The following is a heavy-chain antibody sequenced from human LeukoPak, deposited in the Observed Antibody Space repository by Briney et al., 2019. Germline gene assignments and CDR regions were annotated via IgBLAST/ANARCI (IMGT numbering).Heavy chain of an antibody. J-gene: IGHJ4*02. D-gene: IGHD4-17*01. Sequence: GGSLRLSCAASGSTFSIYNMNWVRQAPGKGLEWVSSISSSSSYIYYADSVKGRFTISRDNAKNSLYLQMNSLRAEDTAVYYCTRLVTTVTTPFDYWGQGTLVTVSS. V-gene: IGHV3-21*01. CDR1: GSTFSIYN. CDR2: ISSSSSYI. CDR3: TRLVTTVTTPFDY.